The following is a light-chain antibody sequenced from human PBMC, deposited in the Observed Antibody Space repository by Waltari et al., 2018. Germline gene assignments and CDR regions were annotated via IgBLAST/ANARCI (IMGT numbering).Light chain of an antibody. Sequence: SYVLTQPPSESVAPGEAARITCGGDRIGSKSVHWYQQKPGQAPTLVIYSDSDRPAGIPERFSGYNSGNTATLTITRVEAGDEAEYYCQVWDGATDQVVFCGGTELTVL. V-gene: IGLV3-21*04. CDR2: SDS. CDR1: RIGSKS. J-gene: IGLJ2*01. CDR3: QVWDGATDQVV.